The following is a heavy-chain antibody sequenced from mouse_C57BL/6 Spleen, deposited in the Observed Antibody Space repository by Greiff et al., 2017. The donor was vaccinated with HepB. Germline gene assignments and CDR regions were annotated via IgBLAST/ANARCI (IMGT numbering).Heavy chain of an antibody. D-gene: IGHD4-1*01. CDR3: ARGELSSWFAY. CDR2: IYPGDGDT. J-gene: IGHJ3*01. V-gene: IGHV1-82*01. Sequence: QVQLQQSGPELVKPGASVKISCKASGYAFSSSWMNWVKQRPGKGLEWIGRIYPGDGDTNYNGKFKGKATLTADKSSSTAYMQLSSLTAEDSAVYCCARGELSSWFAYWGQGTLVTVSA. CDR1: GYAFSSSW.